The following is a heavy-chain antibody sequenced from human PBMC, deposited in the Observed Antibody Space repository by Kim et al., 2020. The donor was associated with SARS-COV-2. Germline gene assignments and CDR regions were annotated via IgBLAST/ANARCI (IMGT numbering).Heavy chain of an antibody. CDR2: IYHSGST. CDR3: ARDLRDYYGSGSYNAFDI. CDR1: GYSISSGYY. V-gene: IGHV4-38-2*02. D-gene: IGHD3-10*01. J-gene: IGHJ3*02. Sequence: SETLSLTCTVSGYSISSGYYWGWIRQPPGKGLEWIGSIYHSGSTYYNPSLKSRVTISVDTSKNQFSLKLSSVTAADTAVYYCARDLRDYYGSGSYNAFDIWGQGTMVTVSS.